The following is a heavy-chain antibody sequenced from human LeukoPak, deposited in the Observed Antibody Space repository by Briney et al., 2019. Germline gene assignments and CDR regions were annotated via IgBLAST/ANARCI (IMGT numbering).Heavy chain of an antibody. D-gene: IGHD5-18*01. Sequence: GGSLRLSCAASGFTFSSYWMNWVRQAPGKGLEWVAVIWYDGSNKYYADSVKGRFTISRDNSKNTLYLQMNSLRAEDTAVYYCARQGDIQLWSRYYYYYGMDVWGQGTTVTVSS. CDR3: ARQGDIQLWSRYYYYYGMDV. CDR2: IWYDGSNK. J-gene: IGHJ6*02. V-gene: IGHV3-33*08. CDR1: GFTFSSYW.